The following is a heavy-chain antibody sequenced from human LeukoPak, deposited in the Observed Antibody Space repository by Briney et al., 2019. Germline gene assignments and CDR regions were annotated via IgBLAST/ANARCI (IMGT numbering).Heavy chain of an antibody. D-gene: IGHD3-22*01. J-gene: IGHJ4*02. CDR3: ARHYYYDSSGWENDY. Sequence: GESLRIPCKGSGYGFTSYWISWVRQMPGKGLEWMGRIDPSDSYTNYSPSFQGHVTISADKSISTAYLQWSSLKASDTAMYYCARHYYYDSSGWENDYWGQGTLVTVSS. CDR2: IDPSDSYT. CDR1: GYGFTSYW. V-gene: IGHV5-10-1*01.